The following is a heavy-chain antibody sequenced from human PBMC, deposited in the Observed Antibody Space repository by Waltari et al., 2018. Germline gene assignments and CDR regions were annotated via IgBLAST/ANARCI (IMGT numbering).Heavy chain of an antibody. CDR1: LSSGSYY. CDR3: ARSYYGSGRYIVFQL. Sequence: LSSGSYYWSWIRQPAGKGLEWIGYIYTSGSTNYNPSLKSRVTIAVDTSKNQFSLKLSSVTAADTAVYYCARSYYGSGRYIVFQLWGQGTLVTVSS. V-gene: IGHV4-61*09. J-gene: IGHJ1*01. D-gene: IGHD3-10*01. CDR2: IYTSGST.